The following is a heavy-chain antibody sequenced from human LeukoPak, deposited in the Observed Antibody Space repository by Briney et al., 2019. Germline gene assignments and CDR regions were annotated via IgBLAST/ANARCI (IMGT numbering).Heavy chain of an antibody. Sequence: PSETLSLTCTVSGGSLSTYYWSWIRQPAGKGLEWIGRISATRNSNYYPSLKSRVTISVDKSKDQFSLKLTSVTAADTAVYFCARQSGGSYVFFDYWGRGTLVTLSS. D-gene: IGHD3-22*01. CDR2: ISATRNS. J-gene: IGHJ4*02. CDR1: GGSLSTYY. CDR3: ARQSGGSYVFFDY. V-gene: IGHV4-4*07.